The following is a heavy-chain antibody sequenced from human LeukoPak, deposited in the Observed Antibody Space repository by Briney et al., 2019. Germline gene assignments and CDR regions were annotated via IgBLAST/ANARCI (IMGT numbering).Heavy chain of an antibody. J-gene: IGHJ4*02. CDR2: IYYSGST. V-gene: IGHV4-39*01. CDR1: GGSISSSSYY. D-gene: IGHD6-19*01. Sequence: ASETLSLTCTVSGGSISSSSYYWGWIRQPPGKGLEWIGSIYYSGSTYYNPSLKSRVTISVDTSKNQFSLKLSSVTAADTAVYYCARGAVAGTPFFDYWGQGTLVTVSS. CDR3: ARGAVAGTPFFDY.